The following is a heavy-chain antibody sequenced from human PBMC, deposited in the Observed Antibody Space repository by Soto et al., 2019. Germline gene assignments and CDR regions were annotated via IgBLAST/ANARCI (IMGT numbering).Heavy chain of an antibody. V-gene: IGHV3-23*01. CDR2: ISSTGGST. CDR1: GFTFSTYA. D-gene: IGHD4-4*01. Sequence: GGSLRLSCAASGFTFSTYAMSWVRQAPEKGLEWVSTISSTGGSTYYADSVKGRFTISRDNSKNTLFLQVNSLRAEDTAVYYCAKGGTVVHTRFDPWGQGTLVTVSS. CDR3: AKGGTVVHTRFDP. J-gene: IGHJ5*02.